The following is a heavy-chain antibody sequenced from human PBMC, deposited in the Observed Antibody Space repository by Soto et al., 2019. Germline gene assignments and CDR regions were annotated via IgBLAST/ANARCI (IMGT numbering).Heavy chain of an antibody. CDR2: IDPSDSQT. CDR3: ARQIYDSDTGPNFQYYFES. Sequence: ESLKTSFKGDGYNFSGYWITWVRQKPGKGLEWMGRIDPSDSQTYYSPSFRGHVTISVTKSITTVFLQWSSLRASDTAMYYCARQIYDSDTGPNFQYYFESWGQGTPVTVSS. V-gene: IGHV5-10-1*01. D-gene: IGHD3-22*01. J-gene: IGHJ4*02. CDR1: GYNFSGYW.